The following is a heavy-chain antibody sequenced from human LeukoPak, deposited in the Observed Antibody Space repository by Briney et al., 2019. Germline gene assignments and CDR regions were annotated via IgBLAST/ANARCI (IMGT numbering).Heavy chain of an antibody. J-gene: IGHJ4*02. CDR2: IKEDGSEE. CDR1: GFTFSIYG. V-gene: IGHV3-7*01. Sequence: GGSLRLSCAASGFTFSIYGMHWVRQAPGKGLERVANIKEDGSEEYYVGSVKGRFTISRDNAKNSLYLQMNSLKAEDTAVYYCTRNEYWGQGTLVTVSS. CDR3: TRNEY.